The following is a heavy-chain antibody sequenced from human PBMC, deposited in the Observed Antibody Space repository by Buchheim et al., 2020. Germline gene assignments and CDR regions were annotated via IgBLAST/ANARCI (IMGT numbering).Heavy chain of an antibody. CDR1: GFTFSDYY. J-gene: IGHJ6*02. Sequence: QVQLVESGGGLVKPGGSLRLSCAASGFTFSDYYMSWIRQAPGKGLQWISYSTTSGTTVDYADSVKGRFTVSRDNTKNSLYLQMNNLRAEDTAVYYCARGDTMVRGVIRTYYYYGMDVWGQGTT. D-gene: IGHD3-10*01. CDR3: ARGDTMVRGVIRTYYYYGMDV. V-gene: IGHV3-11*01. CDR2: STTSGTTV.